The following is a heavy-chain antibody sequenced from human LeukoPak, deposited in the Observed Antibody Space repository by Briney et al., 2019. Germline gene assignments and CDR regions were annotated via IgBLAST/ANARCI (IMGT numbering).Heavy chain of an antibody. CDR3: ARVEDSSGTCFDY. J-gene: IGHJ4*02. V-gene: IGHV4-61*05. CDR1: GGSISSNNYY. D-gene: IGHD3-22*01. CDR2: IYNSGST. Sequence: TSETLSLTCGVSGGSISSNNYYWGWIRQPPGKGLEWIGYIYNSGSTNYNPSLKSRVTISLDTSKNQFSLKLSSVTAADTAVYYCARVEDSSGTCFDYWGQGTLVTVSS.